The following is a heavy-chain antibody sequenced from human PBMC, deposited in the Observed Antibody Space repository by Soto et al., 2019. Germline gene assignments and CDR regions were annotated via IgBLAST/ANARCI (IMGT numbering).Heavy chain of an antibody. CDR1: GYTFTLFG. J-gene: IGHJ4*02. Sequence: QVQLVQSGAEVKKPGASVKVSCTTSGYTFTLFGITWVRQAPGQGLEWMGWISPYNGDTKYAEKLEGRVTLTTDTSTDTAYRELTSLTSDDTAEYYGARGGQDRYFDYWGQGTLVTVSS. CDR2: ISPYNGDT. V-gene: IGHV1-18*01. CDR3: ARGGQDRYFDY.